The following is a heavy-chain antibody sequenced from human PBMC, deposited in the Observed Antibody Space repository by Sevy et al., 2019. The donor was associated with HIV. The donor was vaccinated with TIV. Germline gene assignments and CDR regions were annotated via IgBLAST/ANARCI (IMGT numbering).Heavy chain of an antibody. CDR3: ARAAGSGWYDY. Sequence: GGSLRLSCAASGFTFSSYWMSWVRQAPGKGLEWVTNIKQDGSEKYYVDSVKGRVTISRDNAKNSLYLQMNSLRAEDTAVYYCARAAGSGWYDYWGQGTLVTVSS. J-gene: IGHJ4*02. CDR2: IKQDGSEK. D-gene: IGHD6-19*01. V-gene: IGHV3-7*03. CDR1: GFTFSSYW.